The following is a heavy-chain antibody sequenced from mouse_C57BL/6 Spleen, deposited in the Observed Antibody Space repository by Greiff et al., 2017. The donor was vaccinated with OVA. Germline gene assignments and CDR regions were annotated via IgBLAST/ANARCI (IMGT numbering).Heavy chain of an antibody. V-gene: IGHV1-50*01. CDR3: ATNYGSSPSWCAN. Sequence: QVQLQQPGAELVKPGASVKLSCKASGYTFTSYWMQWVKQRPGQGLEWIGEIDPSDGYTNYNHKFKGKAILTVDTSSSTAYMQLSSLTSEDSAVYYCATNYGSSPSWCANWGKGTLVTVSA. CDR1: GYTFTSYW. CDR2: IDPSDGYT. D-gene: IGHD1-1*01. J-gene: IGHJ3*01.